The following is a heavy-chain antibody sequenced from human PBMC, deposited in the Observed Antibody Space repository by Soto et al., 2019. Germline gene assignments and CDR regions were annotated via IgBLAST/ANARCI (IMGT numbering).Heavy chain of an antibody. CDR3: ATPGYCSGGSCYKGAAAFDI. J-gene: IGHJ3*02. Sequence: ASVKVSCKVSGYTLTELSMHWVRQAPGKRLEWMGGFDPEDGETIYAQKFQGRVTMTEDTSTDTAYMELSSLRSEDTAVYYCATPGYCSGGSCYKGAAAFDIWGQGTMVTVSS. CDR2: FDPEDGET. D-gene: IGHD2-15*01. V-gene: IGHV1-24*01. CDR1: GYTLTELS.